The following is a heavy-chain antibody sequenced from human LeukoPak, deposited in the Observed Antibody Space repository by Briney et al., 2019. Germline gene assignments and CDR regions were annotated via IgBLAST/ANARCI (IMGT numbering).Heavy chain of an antibody. CDR1: GGTFSSYA. D-gene: IGHD2-8*02. J-gene: IGHJ3*02. CDR2: IIPILGVT. CDR3: ARARDYYPDGTGLHPCDI. Sequence: ASVKVSCKASGGTFSSYAISWVRQAPGQGLEWMERIIPILGVTNYAQKFQDRVTITADKFTSAACMELSSLRSEDTAVYYCARARDYYPDGTGLHPCDIWGQGTMVTVSS. V-gene: IGHV1-69*04.